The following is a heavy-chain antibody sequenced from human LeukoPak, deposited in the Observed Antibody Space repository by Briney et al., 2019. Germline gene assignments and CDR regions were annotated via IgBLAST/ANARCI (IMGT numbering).Heavy chain of an antibody. Sequence: QTGGSLRLSCAASGFTFSSYGMHWVRQAPGKGLEWVAFIRYDGSNKYYADSVKGRFTISRDNSKNTLYLQMNSLRAEDTAVYYCAKFDGYNPPFDYWGQGTLVTVSS. CDR3: AKFDGYNPPFDY. CDR2: IRYDGSNK. J-gene: IGHJ4*02. V-gene: IGHV3-30*02. D-gene: IGHD5-24*01. CDR1: GFTFSSYG.